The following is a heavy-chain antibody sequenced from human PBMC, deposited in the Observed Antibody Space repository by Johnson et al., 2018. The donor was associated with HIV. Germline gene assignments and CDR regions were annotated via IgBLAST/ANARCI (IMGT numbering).Heavy chain of an antibody. J-gene: IGHJ3*02. D-gene: IGHD6-6*01. V-gene: IGHV3-13*01. CDR3: ARGGIAARIDAFDI. Sequence: VQLVESGGGLVQPGGSLRLSCAASGCTFSRSDMHWVRQGTGKGLEWVSASGTAGDTYYTGSVKGRFTISRENAKNSLYLQMNSLRAGDTAVYYCARGGIAARIDAFDIWGQGTMVTVSS. CDR1: GCTFSRSD. CDR2: SGTAGDT.